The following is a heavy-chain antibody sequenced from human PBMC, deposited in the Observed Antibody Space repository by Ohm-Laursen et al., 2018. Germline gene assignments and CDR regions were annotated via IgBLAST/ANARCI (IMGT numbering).Heavy chain of an antibody. J-gene: IGHJ4*02. V-gene: IGHV3-23*01. CDR1: GFTFYSYA. D-gene: IGHD5-18*01. Sequence: GSLRLSCATSGFTFYSYAMYWVHQAPGKGLEWVSAISGSGGSTYYADSVKGRSTISRDNSKNTLYLQMNSLRAEDTAVYYCAKGRPTAMVPSFEYWGQGTLVTVSS. CDR3: AKGRPTAMVPSFEY. CDR2: ISGSGGST.